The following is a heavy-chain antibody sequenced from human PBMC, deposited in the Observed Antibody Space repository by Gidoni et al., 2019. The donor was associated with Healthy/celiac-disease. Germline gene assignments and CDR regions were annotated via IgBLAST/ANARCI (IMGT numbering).Heavy chain of an antibody. Sequence: QVQLQESGPGLVKPAQTLSLTCNVSGGCISRGGYYWSWIRQHPGTGLEWIGYISYSGSTYYNPSLKSRVTISVDTSTNQFSLKLSSVTAADTAVYYCARVPLLGSCSSTSCYGYFDYWGQGTLVTVSS. D-gene: IGHD2-2*01. V-gene: IGHV4-31*03. J-gene: IGHJ4*02. CDR1: GGCISRGGYY. CDR2: ISYSGST. CDR3: ARVPLLGSCSSTSCYGYFDY.